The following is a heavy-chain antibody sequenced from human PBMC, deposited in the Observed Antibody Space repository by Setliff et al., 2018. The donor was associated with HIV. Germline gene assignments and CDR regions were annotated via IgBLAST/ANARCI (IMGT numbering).Heavy chain of an antibody. D-gene: IGHD1-26*01. CDR1: GFTFSSYA. Sequence: PGGSLRLSCAASGFTFSSYAMNWVRQAPGKRLEWVSSITNDGRNTYYADSVKGRFTISRDNSKNTVYLQMDSLRAEDTAVYYCARDDDATSHYSRFDYWGQGTPVTVSS. V-gene: IGHV3-23*01. CDR3: ARDDDATSHYSRFDY. J-gene: IGHJ4*02. CDR2: ITNDGRNT.